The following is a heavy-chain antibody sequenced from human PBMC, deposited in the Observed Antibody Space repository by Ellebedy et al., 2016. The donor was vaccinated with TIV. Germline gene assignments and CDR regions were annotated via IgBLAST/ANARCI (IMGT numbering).Heavy chain of an antibody. CDR2: IDTRSTSL. J-gene: IGHJ4*02. V-gene: IGHV3-48*02. Sequence: PGGSLRLSCAASGFTFSSYSKNWVRQAPGKGLEWISYIDTRSTSLYADSVKGRFTISSDNAKSSLVLQVSSRRDEDTAVYYCTRDGGSYGSGRFGRADHWGQGTLVTVSS. D-gene: IGHD3-10*01. CDR1: GFTFSSYS. CDR3: TRDGGSYGSGRFGRADH.